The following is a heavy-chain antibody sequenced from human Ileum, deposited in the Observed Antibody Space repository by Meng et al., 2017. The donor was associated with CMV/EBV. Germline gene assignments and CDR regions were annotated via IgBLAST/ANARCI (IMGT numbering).Heavy chain of an antibody. D-gene: IGHD2-2*01. CDR1: GFTVSSDY. V-gene: IGHV3-53*05. J-gene: IGHJ6*02. Sequence: GGSLRLSCAASGFTVSSDYMTWVRQAPGKGLEWVSVIYRGGSTYYADSVKDRFTISRDNSKNTLHLQMNSLRSEDTAVYYCARTKVVPAAPRAYYYYYGMDVWGQGTTVTVSS. CDR2: IYRGGST. CDR3: ARTKVVPAAPRAYYYYYGMDV.